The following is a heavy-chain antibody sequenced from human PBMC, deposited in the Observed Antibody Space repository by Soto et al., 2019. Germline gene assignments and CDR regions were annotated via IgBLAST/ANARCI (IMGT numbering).Heavy chain of an antibody. Sequence: QVQLQESGPGLVKPSGTLSLTCAVSGGSISSSNWWSWVRQPPGKGLEWIGEIYHSGSTNYNPSLKSRVTISVDKSKTQFSLKLSSVTAADTAVYYCARDRTYDSSGYYYVRWFDPWGQGTLVTVSS. J-gene: IGHJ5*02. CDR2: IYHSGST. D-gene: IGHD3-22*01. CDR1: GGSISSSNW. V-gene: IGHV4-4*02. CDR3: ARDRTYDSSGYYYVRWFDP.